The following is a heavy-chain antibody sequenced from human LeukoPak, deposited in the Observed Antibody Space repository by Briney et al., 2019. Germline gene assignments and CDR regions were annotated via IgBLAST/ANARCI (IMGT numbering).Heavy chain of an antibody. CDR1: GFTVSSNY. CDR3: ARDLSSSWYRD. J-gene: IGHJ4*02. CDR2: IYSGGST. D-gene: IGHD6-13*01. Sequence: GGPLRLSCAASGFTVSSNYMSWVRQAPGKGLEWVSVIYSGGSTYYADSVKGRFTISRDNSKNTLYLQMNSLRAEDTAVYYCARDLSSSWYRDWGQGTLVTVSS. V-gene: IGHV3-53*01.